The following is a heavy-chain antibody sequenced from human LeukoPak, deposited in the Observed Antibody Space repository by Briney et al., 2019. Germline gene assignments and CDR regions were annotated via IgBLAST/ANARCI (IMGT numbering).Heavy chain of an antibody. V-gene: IGHV4-34*01. D-gene: IGHD3-16*02. J-gene: IGHJ4*02. CDR2: INHSGST. CDR3: AREVGGVIVRDFDY. CDR1: GGSFSGYY. Sequence: SETLSLTCAVYGGSFSGYYWSWIRQPPGKGLEWIGEINHSGSTNYNPSLKSRVTISVDTSKNQFSLKLSSVTAADTAVYYCAREVGGVIVRDFDYWGQGTLVTVSS.